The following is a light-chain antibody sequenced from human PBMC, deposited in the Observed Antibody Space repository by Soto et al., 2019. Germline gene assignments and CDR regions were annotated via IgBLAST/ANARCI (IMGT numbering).Light chain of an antibody. J-gene: IGLJ2*01. Sequence: QSALTQPASVSGSPGQSITISCTGTSSDVGGYDYVSWYQQHPGKAPKLMIYDVSNRPSGVSSLFSGSKSGNTASLTISGLQAEDEADYYCSSYTSSSTYVVFGGGTKLTVL. V-gene: IGLV2-14*01. CDR2: DVS. CDR3: SSYTSSSTYVV. CDR1: SSDVGGYDY.